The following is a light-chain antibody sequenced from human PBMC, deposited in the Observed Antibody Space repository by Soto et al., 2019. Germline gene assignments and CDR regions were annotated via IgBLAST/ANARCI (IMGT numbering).Light chain of an antibody. CDR2: GNS. CDR1: SSNIGAGYE. J-gene: IGLJ1*01. CDR3: QYYDSSLNGYYV. V-gene: IGLV1-40*01. Sequence: QSVLTQPPSVSGAPGQRVTISCTGSSSNIGAGYEVHWYQQLPGTAPKLLIFGNSNRPSGVPDRFSGSKSGTSASLAITGLRAEDEDDYYCQYYDSSLNGYYVFGTGTKVTVL.